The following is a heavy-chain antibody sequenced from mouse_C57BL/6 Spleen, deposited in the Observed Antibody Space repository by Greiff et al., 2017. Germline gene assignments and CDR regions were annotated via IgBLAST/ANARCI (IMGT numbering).Heavy chain of an antibody. D-gene: IGHD2-3*01. Sequence: VQLQQSGPELVKPGASVKISCKASGYSFTGYYMNWVKQSPEKSLEWIGEINPSTGGTTYNRKFKAKATLTVDKSSSTAYMQLKSLTSEDSAVYYCAIYDGYYFDYWGQGTTLTVSS. V-gene: IGHV1-42*01. CDR1: GYSFTGYY. CDR2: INPSTGGT. CDR3: AIYDGYYFDY. J-gene: IGHJ2*01.